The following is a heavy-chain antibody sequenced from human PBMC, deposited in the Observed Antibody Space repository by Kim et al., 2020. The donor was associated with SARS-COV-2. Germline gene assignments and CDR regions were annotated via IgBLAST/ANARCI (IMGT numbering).Heavy chain of an antibody. CDR1: GGSFSGYY. D-gene: IGHD4-4*01. Sequence: SESLSLTCAVYGGSFSGYYWSWIRQPPGKGLEWIGEINHSGSTNYNPSLKSRVTISVDTSKNQFSLKLSSVTAADTAVYYCARGRGTTVTPYYYYYGMDVWGQGTTVTVSS. V-gene: IGHV4-34*01. J-gene: IGHJ6*02. CDR3: ARGRGTTVTPYYYYYGMDV. CDR2: INHSGST.